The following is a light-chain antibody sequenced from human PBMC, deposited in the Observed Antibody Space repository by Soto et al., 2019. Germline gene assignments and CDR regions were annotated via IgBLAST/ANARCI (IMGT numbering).Light chain of an antibody. Sequence: EIVLTQSPGTLSLAPGDRSTLSCRASQIVDSIYLAWYQQKPGQAPRLLIFGASRRATGIPDRFSGSGSGTDFTLTISRLEPEDFAVYYCQQYGSSPLYSFGQGTKVDIK. CDR1: QIVDSIY. V-gene: IGKV3-20*01. CDR2: GAS. CDR3: QQYGSSPLYS. J-gene: IGKJ2*03.